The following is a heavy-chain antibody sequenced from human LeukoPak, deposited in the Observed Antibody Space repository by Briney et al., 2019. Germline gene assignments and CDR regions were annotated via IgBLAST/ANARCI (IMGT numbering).Heavy chain of an antibody. CDR2: IYSSGST. CDR1: GGSISSYY. CDR3: ARATSGTYYTFDY. Sequence: PSETLSLTCTVSGGSISSYYWSWIRQPAGKGLEWIGRIYSSGSTNDSPSLKSRVAMSVDTSKNQFSLKLSSVTATDTAVYYCARATSGTYYTFDYWGQGTLVTVSS. J-gene: IGHJ4*02. D-gene: IGHD3-10*01. V-gene: IGHV4-4*07.